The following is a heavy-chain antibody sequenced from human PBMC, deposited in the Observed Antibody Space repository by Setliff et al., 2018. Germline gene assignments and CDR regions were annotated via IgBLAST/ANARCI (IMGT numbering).Heavy chain of an antibody. CDR1: GGSVRSHY. Sequence: SETLSLTCTVSGGSVRSHYWSWIRHSPGKGLEWIGSINYSGITYYSPSLKSRVTMSVDTSKNQFSLNLTSVTAADTALYFCARGFPVTSYRSHYYMDVWGEGTTVTVSS. V-gene: IGHV4-59*04. CDR3: ARGFPVTSYRSHYYMDV. J-gene: IGHJ6*03. CDR2: INYSGIT. D-gene: IGHD4-4*01.